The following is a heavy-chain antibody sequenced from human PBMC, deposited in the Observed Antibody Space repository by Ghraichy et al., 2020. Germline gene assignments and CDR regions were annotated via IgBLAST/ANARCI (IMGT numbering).Heavy chain of an antibody. Sequence: TLSLTCTVSGGSISSYYWSWIRQPPGKGLEWIGYVYYSGSTNYNPSVKSRVTISLDTSKKQFSLKLSSVTAADTAVYYCASLTGTGTGHFDYWGQGTLVTVSS. CDR1: GGSISSYY. V-gene: IGHV4-59*01. CDR3: ASLTGTGTGHFDY. J-gene: IGHJ4*02. CDR2: VYYSGST. D-gene: IGHD6-13*01.